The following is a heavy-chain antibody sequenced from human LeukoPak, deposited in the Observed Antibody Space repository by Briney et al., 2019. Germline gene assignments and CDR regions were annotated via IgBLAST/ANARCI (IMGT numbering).Heavy chain of an antibody. CDR2: INPNSGDT. Sequence: GASVKVSCKASGYTFTGYYIHWVRQAPGQGLEWMGWINPNSGDTKYSQKFQGRVTMTRDTSISTAYMELSSLRSDDTALYYCARDVFPQWLVTTPGGFDYWGQGTLVTVSS. CDR3: ARDVFPQWLVTTPGGFDY. D-gene: IGHD6-19*01. J-gene: IGHJ4*02. CDR1: GYTFTGYY. V-gene: IGHV1-2*02.